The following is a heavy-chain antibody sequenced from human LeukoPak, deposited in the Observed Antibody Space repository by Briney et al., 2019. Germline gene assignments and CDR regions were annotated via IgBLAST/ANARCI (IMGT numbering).Heavy chain of an antibody. CDR3: ARDKAA. J-gene: IGHJ5*02. Sequence: GGSLRLSCVVSGLTVSNNYMSWVRQAPGKGLEWVSVIYSDGTTRNADSVKGRFTIPRDNSKNTVYLQMDSLRAEDTAVYYCARDKAAWGQETLVTVSS. V-gene: IGHV3-66*01. CDR2: IYSDGTT. CDR1: GLTVSNNY.